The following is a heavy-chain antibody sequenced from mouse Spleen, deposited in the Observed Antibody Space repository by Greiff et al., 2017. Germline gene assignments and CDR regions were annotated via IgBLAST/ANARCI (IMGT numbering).Heavy chain of an antibody. CDR2: INSNGGST. V-gene: IGHV5-6-2*01. CDR1: GFTFSSYA. CDR3: ARQGYGNYDY. Sequence: EVQLVESGGGLVKPGGSLKLSCAASGFTFSSYAMSWVRQTPEKRLEWVAAINSNGGSTYYPDTVKDRFTISRDNAKNTLYLQMSSLRSEDTALYYCARQGYGNYDYWGQGTTLTVSS. J-gene: IGHJ2*01. D-gene: IGHD2-10*02.